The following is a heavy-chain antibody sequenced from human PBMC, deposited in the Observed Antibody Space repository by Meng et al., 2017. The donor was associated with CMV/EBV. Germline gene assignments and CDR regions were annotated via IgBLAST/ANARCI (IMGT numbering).Heavy chain of an antibody. D-gene: IGHD6-13*01. V-gene: IGHV5-51*01. CDR3: ARSIAAAGNDYYGMDV. Sequence: GESLKISWKGSGYSFTSYWIGWVRQMPGKGLEWMGIIYPGYSDTRYSPSFQGQVTISADKSISTAYLQWSSLKASDTAMYYCARSIAAAGNDYYGMDVWGQGTTVTVSS. CDR1: GYSFTSYW. CDR2: IYPGYSDT. J-gene: IGHJ6*02.